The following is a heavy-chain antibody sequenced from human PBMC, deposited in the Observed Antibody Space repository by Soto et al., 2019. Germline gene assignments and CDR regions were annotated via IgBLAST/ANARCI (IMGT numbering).Heavy chain of an antibody. D-gene: IGHD6-13*01. CDR3: ARERAAAGDYYGMDV. CDR2: IYSGGST. CDR1: GFTVSSNY. V-gene: IGHV3-53*01. J-gene: IGHJ6*02. Sequence: VGSLRLSCAASGFTVSSNYMSWVRQAPGKGLEWVSVIYSGGSTYYADSVKGRFTISRDNSKNTLYLQMNSLRAEDTAVYYCARERAAAGDYYGMDVWGQGTTVTVS.